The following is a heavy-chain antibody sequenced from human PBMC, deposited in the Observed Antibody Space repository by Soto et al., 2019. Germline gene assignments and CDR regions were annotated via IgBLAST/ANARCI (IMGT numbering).Heavy chain of an antibody. CDR2: INPNSGGT. D-gene: IGHD4-4*01. J-gene: IGHJ6*02. CDR3: ARGGGAYSNYVRHDTNGMDV. Sequence: QVQLVQSGAEVKKPGASVKVSCKASGYTFTGYYMHWVRQAPGQGLEWMGWINPNSGGTNYAQKFQGWVTMTRDTSISTAYMDLSRLRSDDTAVYYCARGGGAYSNYVRHDTNGMDVWGQGTTVTVSS. V-gene: IGHV1-2*04. CDR1: GYTFTGYY.